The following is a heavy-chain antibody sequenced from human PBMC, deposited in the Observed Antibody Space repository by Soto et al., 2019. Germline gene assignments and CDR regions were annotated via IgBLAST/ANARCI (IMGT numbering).Heavy chain of an antibody. CDR1: GGSFSGYY. V-gene: IGHV4-34*01. Sequence: SETLSLTCAVYGGSFSGYYWSWIRQPPGKGLEWIGEINHSGSTNYNPSLKSRVTISVDTSKNQFSLKLSSVTAADTAVYYCARGLVYCSGGSCHGGWFDPWGQGTLVTVSS. CDR2: INHSGST. CDR3: ARGLVYCSGGSCHGGWFDP. D-gene: IGHD2-15*01. J-gene: IGHJ5*02.